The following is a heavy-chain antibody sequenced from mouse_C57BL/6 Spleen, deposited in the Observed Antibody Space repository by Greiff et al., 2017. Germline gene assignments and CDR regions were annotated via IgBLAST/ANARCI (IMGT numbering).Heavy chain of an antibody. D-gene: IGHD1-1*01. J-gene: IGHJ2*01. Sequence: EVQLQQSGTVLARPGASVKMSCKTSGYTFTSYWMHWVKQRPGQGLEWIGAIYPGNSDTSYNQKFKGKAKLTAVTSASTAYMELSSLTNEDSAVYYCTRGTTVVATDFDYWGQGTTLTVSS. CDR1: GYTFTSYW. V-gene: IGHV1-5*01. CDR3: TRGTTVVATDFDY. CDR2: IYPGNSDT.